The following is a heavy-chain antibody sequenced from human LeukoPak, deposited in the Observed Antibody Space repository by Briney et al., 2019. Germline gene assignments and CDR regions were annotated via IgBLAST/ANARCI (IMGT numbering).Heavy chain of an antibody. CDR1: GFTVSNTY. CDR2: IYSGGGT. Sequence: GGSLRLSCAASGFTVSNTYMSWVRQAPGKGLEWVSLIYSGGGTYSADSVKGRFTISRDDAKNTLYLQLNSLRAEDTAVYFCARGGSDTAMAHDYWGQGTLVTVSS. D-gene: IGHD5-18*01. J-gene: IGHJ4*02. CDR3: ARGGSDTAMAHDY. V-gene: IGHV3-53*01.